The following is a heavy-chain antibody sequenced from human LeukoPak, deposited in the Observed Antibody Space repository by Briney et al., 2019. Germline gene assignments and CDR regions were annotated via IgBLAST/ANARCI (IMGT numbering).Heavy chain of an antibody. CDR1: GFTFSSYE. D-gene: IGHD1-26*01. Sequence: GGSLRLSCAASGFTFSSYEMNWVRQAPGKGLEWISYISSSGNTIYYADSVKGRFTISRDNAKNSLYLQMNSLRAVDTAVYYCARDQEWELLDYWGQGSLVTVSS. V-gene: IGHV3-48*03. CDR3: ARDQEWELLDY. J-gene: IGHJ4*02. CDR2: ISSSGNTI.